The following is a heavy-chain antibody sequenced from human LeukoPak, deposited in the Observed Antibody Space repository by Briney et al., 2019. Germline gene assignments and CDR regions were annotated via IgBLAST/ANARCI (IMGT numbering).Heavy chain of an antibody. CDR2: IYYSGST. Sequence: SETLSLTCTVSGGSISSSPYYWGWLRQPPGKGLEWIGSIYYSGSTYYNPSLKSRVTISVDTSKNHFSLKLSSVTAADTAVYFCARHVSPTYYFDYWGQGTLVTVSS. CDR1: GGSISSSPYY. CDR3: ARHVSPTYYFDY. D-gene: IGHD5/OR15-5a*01. J-gene: IGHJ4*02. V-gene: IGHV4-39*01.